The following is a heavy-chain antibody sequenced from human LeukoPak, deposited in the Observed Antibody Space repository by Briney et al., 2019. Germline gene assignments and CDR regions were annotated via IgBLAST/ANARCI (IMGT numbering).Heavy chain of an antibody. CDR3: ALAVAAPSDY. CDR2: INHSGST. D-gene: IGHD6-19*01. J-gene: IGHJ4*02. V-gene: IGHV4-34*01. Sequence: PSETLSLTCAVYGGSFSGYYWSWIRQPPGKGLEWIGEINHSGSTNYNPSLKSRVTISVDTSKNQSSLKLSSVTAADTAVYYCALAVAAPSDYWGQGTLVTVSS. CDR1: GGSFSGYY.